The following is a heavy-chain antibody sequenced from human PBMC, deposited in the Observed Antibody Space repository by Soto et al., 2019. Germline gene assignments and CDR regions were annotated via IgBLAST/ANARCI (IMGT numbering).Heavy chain of an antibody. J-gene: IGHJ4*02. CDR3: ARGNGSGYYYVRYDY. CDR2: IYYSGST. V-gene: IGHV4-59*01. CDR1: GGSISSYY. D-gene: IGHD3-22*01. Sequence: PSETLSLTCTVSGGSISSYYWSWIRQPPGKGLEWIGYIYYSGSTNYNPSLKSRVTISVDTSKNQFSLKLSSVTAADAAVYYRARGNGSGYYYVRYDYWGQGTLVTVSS.